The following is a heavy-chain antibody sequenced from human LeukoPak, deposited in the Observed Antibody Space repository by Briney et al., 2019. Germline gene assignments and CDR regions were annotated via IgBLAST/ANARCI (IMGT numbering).Heavy chain of an antibody. V-gene: IGHV3-30*04. CDR3: ARIGPSGYSSSWFDP. J-gene: IGHJ5*02. Sequence: GGSLRLSCAAPGFIFSTYVMHWVRQAPGKGLEWVAVISYDGSNKYYADSVKGRFTISRDNSKNTLYLQMNSLRAEDTAVYYCARIGPSGYSSSWFDPWGQGTLVTVSS. D-gene: IGHD2-21*01. CDR2: ISYDGSNK. CDR1: GFIFSTYV.